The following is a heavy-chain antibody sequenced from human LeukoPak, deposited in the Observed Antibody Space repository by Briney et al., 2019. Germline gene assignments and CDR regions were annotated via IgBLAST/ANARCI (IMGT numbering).Heavy chain of an antibody. CDR3: VSGEYSNGSYSGYFDY. CDR2: INTDVSRA. CDR1: GFTFSSYW. D-gene: IGHD6-19*01. V-gene: IGHV3-74*01. J-gene: IGHJ4*02. Sequence: PGGSLRLSCSAAGFTFSSYWMHCVRHAPRKVLVWVSRINTDVSRARYADSVEGRFTISRDNAKNRVYLQMNRVSGEDRAVYYCVSGEYSNGSYSGYFDYWGRGTLVTVSS.